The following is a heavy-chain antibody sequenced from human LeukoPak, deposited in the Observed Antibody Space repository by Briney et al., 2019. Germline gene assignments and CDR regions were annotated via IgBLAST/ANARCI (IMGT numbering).Heavy chain of an antibody. CDR3: AKGYDSSGYGWIDDFDI. CDR1: GFTFSTYA. V-gene: IGHV3-30*04. CDR2: ISYDGSSK. J-gene: IGHJ3*02. Sequence: GRSLRLSCAASGFTFSTYAMHWVRQAPGKGLEWVAVISYDGSSKYYADSVKGRFTISRDNSKNTLYLQMNSLRAEDTAVYYCAKGYDSSGYGWIDDFDIWGQGTMVTVSS. D-gene: IGHD3-22*01.